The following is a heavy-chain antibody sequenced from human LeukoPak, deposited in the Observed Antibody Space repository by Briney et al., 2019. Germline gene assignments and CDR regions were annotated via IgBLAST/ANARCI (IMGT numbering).Heavy chain of an antibody. CDR2: INHSGST. D-gene: IGHD1-26*01. V-gene: IGHV4-34*01. CDR1: GGSFSGYY. CDR3: ARGLVGATTDY. Sequence: SETLSLTCAVYGGSFSGYYWSWVRQPPGKGLEWIGEINHSGSTNYNPSLKSRVTISVDTSKNQFSLKLSSVTAADTAVYYCARGLVGATTDYWGQGTLVTVSS. J-gene: IGHJ4*01.